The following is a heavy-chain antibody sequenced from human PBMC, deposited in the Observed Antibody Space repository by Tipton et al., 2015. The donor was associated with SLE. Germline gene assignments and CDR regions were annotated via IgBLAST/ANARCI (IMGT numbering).Heavy chain of an antibody. Sequence: TLSLTCPVSGGSISRYYWRWIRQPPGKGLEWIGYIYNSGRTNYNPFLKSRVTISVDTSKNQFSLKLSSVTAADTAVYYCARDRTVTHDAFDIWGQGTMVTVSS. CDR1: GGSISRYY. CDR2: IYNSGRT. V-gene: IGHV4-59*01. CDR3: ARDRTVTHDAFDI. D-gene: IGHD4-17*01. J-gene: IGHJ3*02.